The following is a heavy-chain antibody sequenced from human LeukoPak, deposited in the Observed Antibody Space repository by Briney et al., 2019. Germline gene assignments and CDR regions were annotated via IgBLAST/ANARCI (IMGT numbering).Heavy chain of an antibody. CDR1: GFTFSDYY. V-gene: IGHV3-11*06. J-gene: IGHJ4*02. CDR3: ARDEGTGTTGY. CDR2: ISSSSSYT. D-gene: IGHD1-1*01. Sequence: GGSLRLSCAASGFTFSDYYMSWIRQAPGKGLEWVSYISSSSSYTNYADSVKGRFTISRDNAKNSLYLQMNSLRAEDTAVYYCARDEGTGTTGYWGQGTLVTVSS.